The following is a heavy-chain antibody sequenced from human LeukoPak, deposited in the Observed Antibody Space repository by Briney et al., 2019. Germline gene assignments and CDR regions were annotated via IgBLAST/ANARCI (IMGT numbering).Heavy chain of an antibody. D-gene: IGHD3-22*01. Sequence: GRSLRLSCAASGFTFDDYAMHWVRQAPGKGLEWVSGISWNSGSIGYADSVKGRFTISRDNAKNSLYLQMNSLRAEDTAVYYCAREAVRDYDSSGYDNDFDYWGQGTLVTVSS. CDR3: AREAVRDYDSSGYDNDFDY. V-gene: IGHV3-9*01. CDR2: ISWNSGSI. CDR1: GFTFDDYA. J-gene: IGHJ4*02.